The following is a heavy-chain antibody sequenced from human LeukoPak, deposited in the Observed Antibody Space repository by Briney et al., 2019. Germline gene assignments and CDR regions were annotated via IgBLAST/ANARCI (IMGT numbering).Heavy chain of an antibody. V-gene: IGHV3-23*01. CDR1: GFTFSSYA. J-gene: IGHJ4*02. D-gene: IGHD2-8*01. CDR3: AKDTSIGKYCTNGVCSPFDY. CDR2: ISDSGDYT. Sequence: PGGSLRLSCVGPGFTFSSYATCWVRPGPGQGLECVSVISDSGDYTSYADAVRGRFTISRDNSRNTLYLQMISLRPEDTAVYYCAKDTSIGKYCTNGVCSPFDYWGQGTLVTVSS.